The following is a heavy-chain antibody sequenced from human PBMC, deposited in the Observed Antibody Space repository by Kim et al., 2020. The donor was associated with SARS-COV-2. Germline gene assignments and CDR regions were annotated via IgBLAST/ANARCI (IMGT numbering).Heavy chain of an antibody. V-gene: IGHV4-34*01. Sequence: SETLSLTCAVYGGSFSGYYWSWIRQPPGKGLEWIGEINHSGSTNYNPSLKSRVTISVDTSKNQFSLKLSSVTAADTAVYYCASGANPWLFPYWGQGTLVT. CDR1: GGSFSGYY. CDR2: INHSGST. J-gene: IGHJ4*02. D-gene: IGHD6-19*01. CDR3: ASGANPWLFPY.